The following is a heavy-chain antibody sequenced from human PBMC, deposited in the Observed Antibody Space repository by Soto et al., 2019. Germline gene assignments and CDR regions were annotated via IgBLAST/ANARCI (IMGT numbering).Heavy chain of an antibody. V-gene: IGHV3-23*01. CDR1: GFTFSSYA. Sequence: EVQLLESGGGLVQPGGSLRLSCAASGFTFSSYAMSWVRQAPGKGLEWVSAISGSGGSTYYADSVKGRFTISRDNSKNTLYLQMNSLRAEDTAVYYCAKDYYDSSSLPYGMDVWGQGTTVTVSS. J-gene: IGHJ6*02. CDR2: ISGSGGST. CDR3: AKDYYDSSSLPYGMDV. D-gene: IGHD3-22*01.